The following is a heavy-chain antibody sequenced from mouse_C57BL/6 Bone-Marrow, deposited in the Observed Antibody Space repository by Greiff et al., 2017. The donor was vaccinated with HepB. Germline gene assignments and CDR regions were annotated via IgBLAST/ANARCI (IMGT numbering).Heavy chain of an antibody. Sequence: VQLQQSGPGLVQPSQSLSITCTVSGFSLTSYGVHWVRQSPGKGLEWLGVIWRGGSTDYKAAFMSRLSITKDNSKSQVFFKMNSLQADDTAIYYCANHGYDGGYYAMDYWGQGTSVTVSS. CDR1: GFSLTSYG. CDR3: ANHGYDGGYYAMDY. V-gene: IGHV2-5*01. D-gene: IGHD2-2*01. J-gene: IGHJ4*01. CDR2: IWRGGST.